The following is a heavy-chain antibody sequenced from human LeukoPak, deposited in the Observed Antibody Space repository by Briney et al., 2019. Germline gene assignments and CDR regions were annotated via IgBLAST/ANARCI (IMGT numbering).Heavy chain of an antibody. CDR3: ARDLREAAAGTFDY. D-gene: IGHD6-13*01. CDR1: GGTFSSYA. CDR2: IIPIFGTA. Sequence: SVKVSCKASGGTFSSYAISWVRQAPGQGLEWMGGIIPIFGTANYAQKFQGRVTITADESTSTAYMELSSLRSEDTAVYYCARDLREAAAGTFDYWGQGTLVTVSS. J-gene: IGHJ4*02. V-gene: IGHV1-69*01.